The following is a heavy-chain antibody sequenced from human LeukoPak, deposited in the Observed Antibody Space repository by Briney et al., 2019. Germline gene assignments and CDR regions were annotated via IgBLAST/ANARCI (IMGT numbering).Heavy chain of an antibody. CDR1: GGTFSSYA. J-gene: IGHJ4*02. V-gene: IGHV1-69*13. Sequence: ASVKVSCKASGGTFSSYAISWVRQAPGQGLEWMGGIIPIFGTANYAQKFQGRVTITADESTSTAYMELGSLRSEDTAVYYCARAVVYGSGTFDYWGQGTLVTVSS. D-gene: IGHD3-10*01. CDR2: IIPIFGTA. CDR3: ARAVVYGSGTFDY.